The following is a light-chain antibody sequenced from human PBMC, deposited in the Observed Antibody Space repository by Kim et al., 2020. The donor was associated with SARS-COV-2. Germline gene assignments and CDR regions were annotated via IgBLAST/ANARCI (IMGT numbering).Light chain of an antibody. J-gene: IGLJ3*02. Sequence: VAPRKTASSTCGGDNVGAKSVHWYQQRPGQAPVVVIYYDSGRPSGIPERFSGSNSGNTATLTISRVGAGDEADYYCQVWDRTSDRVFGGGTQLTVL. V-gene: IGLV3-21*04. CDR2: YDS. CDR3: QVWDRTSDRV. CDR1: NVGAKS.